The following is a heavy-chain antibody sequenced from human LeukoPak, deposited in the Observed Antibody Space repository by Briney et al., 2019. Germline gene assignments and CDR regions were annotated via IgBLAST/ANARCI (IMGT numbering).Heavy chain of an antibody. Sequence: GGSLRLSCAASGFTFSGFWMHWVRQAPGKGLVWVSCISFDGSDATYADSVKGRFTISRDNAKNSLYLQMNSLRAEDTAVYYCARDVDTAMDATNNWFDPWGQGTLVTVSS. CDR3: ARDVDTAMDATNNWFDP. D-gene: IGHD5-18*01. CDR1: GFTFSGFW. CDR2: ISFDGSDA. V-gene: IGHV3-74*01. J-gene: IGHJ5*02.